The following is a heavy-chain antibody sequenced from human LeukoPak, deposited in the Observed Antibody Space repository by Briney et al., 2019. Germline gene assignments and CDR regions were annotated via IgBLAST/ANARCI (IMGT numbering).Heavy chain of an antibody. J-gene: IGHJ4*02. CDR1: GGSISSSS. CDR3: ARVRVGATPTIDY. V-gene: IGHV3-21*01. Sequence: ETLSLTCTVSGGSISSSSYYWGWIRQPPGKGLEWVSSISITYIYYADSVKGRFTISRDNAKNSLYLQMNSLRAEDTAVYYCARVRVGATPTIDYWGQGTLVTVSS. D-gene: IGHD1-26*01. CDR2: ISITYI.